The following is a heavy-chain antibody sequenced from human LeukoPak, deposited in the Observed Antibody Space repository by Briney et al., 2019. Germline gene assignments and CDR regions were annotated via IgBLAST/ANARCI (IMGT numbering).Heavy chain of an antibody. V-gene: IGHV4-38-2*01. CDR1: AYSISSDYY. Sequence: SETLSLTCAVSAYSISSDYYWGWIRQPPGKGLEWIGSIYHRGSTYYNSSLKSRVTIPIDTSKNQFSLKVTSVTAADTAVYYCARHSETIVGSVDFWGQGTLVTVSS. D-gene: IGHD3-3*01. J-gene: IGHJ4*02. CDR3: ARHSETIVGSVDF. CDR2: IYHRGST.